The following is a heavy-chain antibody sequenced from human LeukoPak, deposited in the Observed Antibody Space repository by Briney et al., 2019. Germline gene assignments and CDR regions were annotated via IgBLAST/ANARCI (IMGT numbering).Heavy chain of an antibody. CDR2: MNPNTGNT. CDR1: GYTFTSYA. V-gene: IGHV1-8*02. Sequence: GALVKVSCKASGYTFTSYAMNWVRQAPGQGLEWMGWMNPNTGNTFYAQKFQGRVTMTRNTSISTAYMELSSLRSDDTAVYYCARVVRGLGWFDPWGQGTLVTVSS. D-gene: IGHD3-10*01. J-gene: IGHJ5*02. CDR3: ARVVRGLGWFDP.